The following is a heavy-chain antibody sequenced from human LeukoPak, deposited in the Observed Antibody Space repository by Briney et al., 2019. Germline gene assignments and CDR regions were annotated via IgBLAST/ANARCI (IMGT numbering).Heavy chain of an antibody. V-gene: IGHV3-33*01. CDR3: ARNNGRLGELSSYYFDY. CDR2: IWYDGSNK. CDR1: GFTFSSYG. Sequence: GRSLRLSCAASGFTFSSYGMHWVRQAPGKGLEWVAVIWYDGSNKYYADSVNGRFTISRDNSKNTLYLQMNSLRAEDTAVYYCARNNGRLGELSSYYFDYWGQGTLVTVSS. J-gene: IGHJ4*02. D-gene: IGHD3-16*02.